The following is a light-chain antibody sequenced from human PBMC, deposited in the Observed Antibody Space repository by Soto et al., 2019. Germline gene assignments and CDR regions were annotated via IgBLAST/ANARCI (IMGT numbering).Light chain of an antibody. Sequence: DVQMTQSPSTLSASVGDRVTITCRASQSISHWVALYQHTPGKAPKLLIHKASILESGVPSRFSGSGSGTEFTLTISSLQPDDFATYYCQQYNDYSLAFGGGTKVEIK. CDR3: QQYNDYSLA. J-gene: IGKJ4*01. CDR2: KAS. V-gene: IGKV1-5*03. CDR1: QSISHW.